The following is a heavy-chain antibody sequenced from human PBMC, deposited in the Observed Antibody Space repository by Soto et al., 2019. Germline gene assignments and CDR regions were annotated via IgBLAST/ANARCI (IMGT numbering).Heavy chain of an antibody. Sequence: PSETLSLTCAVYGGSFSGYYWSWIRQPPGKGLEWIGEINHSGSTNYNPSLKSRVTISVDTSKNQFSLKLSSVTAADTAVYYCARGLESNDTLVGATNFDYWGQGTLVTVSS. CDR1: GGSFSGYY. D-gene: IGHD1-26*01. CDR3: ARGLESNDTLVGATNFDY. V-gene: IGHV4-34*01. J-gene: IGHJ4*02. CDR2: INHSGST.